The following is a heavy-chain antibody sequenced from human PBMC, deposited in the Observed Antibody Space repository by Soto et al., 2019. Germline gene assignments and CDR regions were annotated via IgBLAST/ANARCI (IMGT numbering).Heavy chain of an antibody. Sequence: GGSLRLSCTASGVAFTNYGFHWVRQAPGKGLEWVAHISNDGTKKFYADSVKGRFTISRDNSETTVYLHLTSLRPDDTALFYCARDVAMPTGLGLGYWGQGTLVTVSS. CDR3: ARDVAMPTGLGLGY. CDR1: GVAFTNYG. V-gene: IGHV3-30*03. CDR2: ISNDGTKK. J-gene: IGHJ4*02. D-gene: IGHD4-4*01.